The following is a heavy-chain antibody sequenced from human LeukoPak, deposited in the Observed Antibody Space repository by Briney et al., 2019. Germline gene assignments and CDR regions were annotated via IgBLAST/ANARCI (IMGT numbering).Heavy chain of an antibody. D-gene: IGHD3-22*01. J-gene: IGHJ4*02. CDR3: ARDYRVAYYYDSSSFYPHYFDY. CDR2: FDPEDGET. Sequence: ASVKVSCKVSGYTLTELSMHWVRQAPGKGLEWMGGFDPEDGETIYAQKFQGRVTMTEDTSTDTAYMELSSLRSEDTAVYYCARDYRVAYYYDSSSFYPHYFDYWGQGTLVAVSS. V-gene: IGHV1-24*01. CDR1: GYTLTELS.